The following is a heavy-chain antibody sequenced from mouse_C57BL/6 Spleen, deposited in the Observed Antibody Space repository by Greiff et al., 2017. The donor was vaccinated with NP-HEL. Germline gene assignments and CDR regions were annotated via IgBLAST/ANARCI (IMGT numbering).Heavy chain of an antibody. Sequence: QVQLQQPGAELVKPGASVKLSCKASGYTFTSYWMHWVKQRPGQGLEWIGRIDPSDSDTNYNQKFKGKATLTVDKSSSTAYMQLRSLTSEDSAVYYCEIATGTMVRTGDFDYWGQGTTLTVSS. D-gene: IGHD2-2*01. CDR1: GYTFTSYW. CDR2: IDPSDSDT. CDR3: EIATGTMVRTGDFDY. V-gene: IGHV1-74*01. J-gene: IGHJ2*01.